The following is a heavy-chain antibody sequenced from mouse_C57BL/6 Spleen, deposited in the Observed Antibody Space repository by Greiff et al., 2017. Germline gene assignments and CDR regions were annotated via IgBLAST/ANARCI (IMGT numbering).Heavy chain of an antibody. J-gene: IGHJ4*01. CDR3: ARQRTTVVAPMDY. Sequence: EVQLVESGGGLVKPGGSLKLSCAASGFTFSSYTMSWVRQTPEKRLEWVATISGGGGNTYYPDSVKGRFTISRDNAKNTLYLQMSSLRSEDTALYYCARQRTTVVAPMDYWGQGTSVTVSS. V-gene: IGHV5-9*01. D-gene: IGHD1-1*01. CDR2: ISGGGGNT. CDR1: GFTFSSYT.